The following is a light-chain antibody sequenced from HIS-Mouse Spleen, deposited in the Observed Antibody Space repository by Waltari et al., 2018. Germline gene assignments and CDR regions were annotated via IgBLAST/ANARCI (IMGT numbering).Light chain of an antibody. CDR2: EDS. CDR3: YSTDSSGNHRV. J-gene: IGLJ2*01. Sequence: SYELTQPPSVSVSPGQTARIPCSGDPFPTQYAYWYQQKSGQAPVLVIYEDSKRPSGIPERFSGSSSGTMATLTISGAQVEDEADYYCYSTDSSGNHRVFGGGTKLTVL. CDR1: PFPTQY. V-gene: IGLV3-10*01.